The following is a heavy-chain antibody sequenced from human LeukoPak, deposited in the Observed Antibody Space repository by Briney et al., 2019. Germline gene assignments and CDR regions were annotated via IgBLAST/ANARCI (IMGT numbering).Heavy chain of an antibody. J-gene: IGHJ4*02. CDR1: GGSISTYY. CDR3: ARDPDILTGYPHYYFDY. V-gene: IGHV4-59*01. D-gene: IGHD3-9*01. Sequence: SETLSLTCTVSGGSISTYYWSWVRQSPGKGLEWIEHIYYSGSTNYNPSLKSRVAMSVDTSKNQFSLKLSSVTAADTAVYYCARDPDILTGYPHYYFDYWGQGTLVTVSS. CDR2: IYYSGST.